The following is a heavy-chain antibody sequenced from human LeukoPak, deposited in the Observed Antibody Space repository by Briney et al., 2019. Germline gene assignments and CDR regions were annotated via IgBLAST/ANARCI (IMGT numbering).Heavy chain of an antibody. CDR1: GGSFSGYY. V-gene: IGHV4-34*01. Sequence: SETLSLTCAVYGGSFSGYYWSWIRQSPGKGLEWIGEINHSGSTNYNPSLKSRVTISLDTSKNQFSLRLSSVTAADTAVYYCARDRGTTVTTSHYYYYMDVWGKGTTVTVSS. D-gene: IGHD4-17*01. CDR2: INHSGST. CDR3: ARDRGTTVTTSHYYYYMDV. J-gene: IGHJ6*03.